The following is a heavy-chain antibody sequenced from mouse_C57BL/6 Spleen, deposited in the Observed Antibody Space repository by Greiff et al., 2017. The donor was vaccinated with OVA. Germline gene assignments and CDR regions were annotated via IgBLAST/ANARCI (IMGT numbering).Heavy chain of an antibody. D-gene: IGHD1-2*01. CDR3: ARVGTTASYWYFDV. CDR1: GFTFSSYA. Sequence: VQLKESGGGLVKPGGSLKLSCAASGFTFSSYAMSWVRQTPEKRLEWVATISDGGSYTYYPDNVKGRFTISRDNAKNNLYLQMSHLKSEDTAMYYCARVGTTASYWYFDVWGTGTTVTVSS. V-gene: IGHV5-4*01. CDR2: ISDGGSYT. J-gene: IGHJ1*03.